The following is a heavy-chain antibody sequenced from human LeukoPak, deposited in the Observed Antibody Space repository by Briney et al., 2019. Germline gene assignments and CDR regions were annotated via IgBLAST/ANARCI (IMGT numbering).Heavy chain of an antibody. CDR3: ARVGDSYSSGWYVGD. J-gene: IGHJ4*02. CDR1: GFTFSSYG. V-gene: IGHV3-33*01. CDR2: IWYDGGNK. D-gene: IGHD6-19*01. Sequence: GSLRLSCAASGFTFSSYGMHWVRQAPGKGLEWVAVIWYDGGNKYYADSVKGRFTISRDNSKNTLYLQMNSLRAEDTAVYYCARVGDSYSSGWYVGDWGQGTLVTVSS.